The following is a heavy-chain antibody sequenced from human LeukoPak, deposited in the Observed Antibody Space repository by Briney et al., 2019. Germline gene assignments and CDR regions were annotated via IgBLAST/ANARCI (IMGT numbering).Heavy chain of an antibody. Sequence: ASVKVSCKASGYPFSAHFLNWVRQAPGQGLEWMGNIDTTTGNPRYAQDFTGRFVFSLDTSVSTSYLQITSLKADDTAAYYCVRGTPTPGMDYWGQGTQVTVSS. D-gene: IGHD3-10*01. V-gene: IGHV7-4-1*02. CDR1: GYPFSAHF. CDR3: VRGTPTPGMDY. CDR2: IDTTTGNP. J-gene: IGHJ4*02.